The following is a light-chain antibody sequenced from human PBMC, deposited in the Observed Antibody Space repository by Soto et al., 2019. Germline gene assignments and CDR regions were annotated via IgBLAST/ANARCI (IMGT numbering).Light chain of an antibody. CDR3: SSWDDSLAGPV. CDR1: SSNIGSNT. V-gene: IGLV1-44*01. CDR2: TND. J-gene: IGLJ3*02. Sequence: QSVLTQPPSASGTPGHRVTISCSGSSSNIGSNTVNWYQQVPGPAPKLLIHTNDQRPSGVPDRFSGSKSDTSASLAISGLQSEDEADYFCSSWDDSLAGPVFGGGTRVTVL.